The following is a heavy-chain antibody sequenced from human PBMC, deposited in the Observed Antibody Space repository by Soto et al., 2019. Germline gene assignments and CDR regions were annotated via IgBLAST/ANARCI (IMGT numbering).Heavy chain of an antibody. J-gene: IGHJ4*02. CDR1: GGSISSDNW. Sequence: SETLSLTCAVSGGSISSDNWWSWVRQPPGKGLEWIGEIYHIGSTNYNPSLKSRVTISVDKSKNQFSLRLTSVTAADTAVYYCARSIGYSGYGLDYWGQGILVTVSS. CDR3: ARSIGYSGYGLDY. V-gene: IGHV4-4*02. D-gene: IGHD5-12*01. CDR2: IYHIGST.